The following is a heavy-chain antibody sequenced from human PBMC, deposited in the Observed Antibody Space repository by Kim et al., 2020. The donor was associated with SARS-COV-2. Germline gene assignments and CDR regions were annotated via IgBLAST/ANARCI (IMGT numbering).Heavy chain of an antibody. CDR1: GGSFSGYY. J-gene: IGHJ4*02. CDR3: ARGETVTYYFDY. V-gene: IGHV4-34*01. Sequence: SETLSRTCAVYGGSFSGYYWSWIRQPPGKGLEWIGEINHSGSTNYNPSLKSRVTISVDTSKNQFSLKLSSVTAADTAVYYCARGETVTYYFDYWGQGTLVTVSS. D-gene: IGHD4-17*01. CDR2: INHSGST.